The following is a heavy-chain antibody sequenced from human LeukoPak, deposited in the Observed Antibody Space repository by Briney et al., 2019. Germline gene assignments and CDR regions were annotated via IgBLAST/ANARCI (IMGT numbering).Heavy chain of an antibody. CDR1: GGTFSSYA. CDR2: IIPIFGTA. J-gene: IGHJ4*02. V-gene: IGHV1-69*05. CDR3: ARGGRGGGYDFWS. D-gene: IGHD3-3*01. Sequence: ASVKVSCKASGGTFSSYAISWVRQAPGQGLEWMGRIIPIFGTANYAQKFQGRVTITTDGSTSTAYMELSSLRSEDTAVYYCARGGRGGGYDFWSWGQGTLVTVSS.